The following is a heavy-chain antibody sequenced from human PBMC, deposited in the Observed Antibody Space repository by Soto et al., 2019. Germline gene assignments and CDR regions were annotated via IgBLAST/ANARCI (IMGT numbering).Heavy chain of an antibody. V-gene: IGHV3-74*01. Sequence: VGSLRLSCAASGFPFSSYWMHWVRQAPGKGLVWVSRINSAGSGTSYADAVKGRFTISRDNAKNTLYLQMNSLRSEDTAVYYCARDPGYSSSWSFGIAVSGAMDVWGQGPTVTVS. D-gene: IGHD6-13*01. CDR2: INSAGSGT. CDR1: GFPFSSYW. CDR3: ARDPGYSSSWSFGIAVSGAMDV. J-gene: IGHJ6*02.